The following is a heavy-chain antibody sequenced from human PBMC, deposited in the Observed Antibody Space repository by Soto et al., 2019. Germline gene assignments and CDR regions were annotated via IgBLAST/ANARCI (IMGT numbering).Heavy chain of an antibody. D-gene: IGHD4-17*01. CDR1: GGSISSGGYY. Sequence: QVQLQESGPGLVKPSQTLSLTCTVSGGSISSGGYYWSWIRQHPGKGLEWIGYIYYSGSTYYNPSLKSRVTLSVETSKNQFSLKLSSVTAADTAVYYCARVGSDYGTYYGMDVWGQGTTVTVSS. J-gene: IGHJ6*02. V-gene: IGHV4-31*03. CDR2: IYYSGST. CDR3: ARVGSDYGTYYGMDV.